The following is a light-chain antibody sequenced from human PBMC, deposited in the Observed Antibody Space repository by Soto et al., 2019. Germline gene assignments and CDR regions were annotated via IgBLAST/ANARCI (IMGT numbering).Light chain of an antibody. CDR3: QQAIHFPLA. CDR2: AAS. V-gene: IGKV1-12*01. J-gene: IGKJ4*01. Sequence: DIQMTQSPSSVSASVGDSVTITCRASQGIDNWLAWYQQKPGMAPKLLISAASNLLSGDPTRFSGSGSGTDFTLTIDSLQPEDFATYFCQQAIHFPLAFGGGTKVEI. CDR1: QGIDNW.